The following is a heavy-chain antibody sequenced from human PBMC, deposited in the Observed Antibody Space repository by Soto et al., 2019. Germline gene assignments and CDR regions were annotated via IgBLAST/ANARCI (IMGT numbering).Heavy chain of an antibody. D-gene: IGHD6-13*01. CDR1: GGSISTSSYY. V-gene: IGHV4-39*01. CDR3: ARSLFTNSWPSHFDY. Sequence: SETLSLTCIVSGGSISTSSYYWGWIRQPPGKGLEWIGCLHYSGSTYYNPSLKSRVTSSVDTSKNQFSLTLTSVTAADTAVYYCARSLFTNSWPSHFDYWGQGALVTVSS. CDR2: LHYSGST. J-gene: IGHJ4*02.